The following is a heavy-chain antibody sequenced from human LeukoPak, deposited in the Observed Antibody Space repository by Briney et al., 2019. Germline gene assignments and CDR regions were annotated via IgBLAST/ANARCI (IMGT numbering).Heavy chain of an antibody. D-gene: IGHD3-22*01. CDR3: ARDEPYYYDSSGDAFDI. V-gene: IGHV3-30*03. Sequence: PGRSLRLSCAASGFSFSTYGMHWVRQAPGKGLEWVTVISYDGSNKYYADSGKGRFTISRDNSKNTLYLQMNSLRAEDTAVYYCARDEPYYYDSSGDAFDIWGQGTMVTVSS. J-gene: IGHJ3*02. CDR2: ISYDGSNK. CDR1: GFSFSTYG.